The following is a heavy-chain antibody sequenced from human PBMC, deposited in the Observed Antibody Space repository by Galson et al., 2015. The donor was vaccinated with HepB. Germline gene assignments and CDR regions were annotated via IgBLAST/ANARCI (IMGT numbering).Heavy chain of an antibody. Sequence: SLRLSCAASGFSFSSYAMSWVRQAPGKGLEWVSAISGSGGSTYYADSVKGRFTISRDNSKNTLYLQMNSLRAEDTAVYYCAKLAQVTWNYDLFDYWGQGTLVTVSS. V-gene: IGHV3-23*01. CDR2: ISGSGGST. CDR3: AKLAQVTWNYDLFDY. J-gene: IGHJ4*02. D-gene: IGHD1-7*01. CDR1: GFSFSSYA.